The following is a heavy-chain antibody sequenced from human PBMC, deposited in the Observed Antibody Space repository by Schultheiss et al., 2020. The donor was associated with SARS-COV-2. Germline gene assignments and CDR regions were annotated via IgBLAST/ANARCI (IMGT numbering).Heavy chain of an antibody. D-gene: IGHD5-18*01. Sequence: SETLSITCAVYGGSFSGYYWSWIRQPPGKGLEWIGEINHSGSTNYTPSPKSPVTISVDKSKNQFSLKLSSVTAADTAVYYCARLGIQLWSLYFDYWGQGTLVTVAS. V-gene: IGHV4-34*01. CDR3: ARLGIQLWSLYFDY. CDR2: INHSGST. CDR1: GGSFSGYY. J-gene: IGHJ4*02.